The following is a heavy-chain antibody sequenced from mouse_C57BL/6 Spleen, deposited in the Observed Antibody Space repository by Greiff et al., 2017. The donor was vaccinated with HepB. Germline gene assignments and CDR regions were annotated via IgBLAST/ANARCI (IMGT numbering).Heavy chain of an antibody. CDR1: GFTFSDYY. V-gene: IGHV5-16*01. Sequence: EVKLVESEGGLVQPGSSMKLSCTASGFTFSDYYMAWVRQVPEKGLEWVANINYDGSSTYYLDSLKSRFIISRDNAKNILYLQMSSLKSEDTATYYCAIYYDYDAFAYWGQGTLVTVSA. D-gene: IGHD2-4*01. CDR3: AIYYDYDAFAY. CDR2: INYDGSST. J-gene: IGHJ3*01.